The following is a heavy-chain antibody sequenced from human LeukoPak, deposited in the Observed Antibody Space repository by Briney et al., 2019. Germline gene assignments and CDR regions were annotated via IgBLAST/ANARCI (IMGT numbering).Heavy chain of an antibody. D-gene: IGHD3-22*01. V-gene: IGHV3-30-3*01. CDR1: GFTFSNYA. CDR2: ISYDGSNK. J-gene: IGHJ4*02. CDR3: ANYDSSGYYFDY. Sequence: GRSLRLSCAASGFTFSNYAMHWVRQAPGKGLEWVAVISYDGSNKYYADSVKGRFTISRDNSKNTLYLQMNSLRAEDTAVYYCANYDSSGYYFDYWGQGTLVTVSS.